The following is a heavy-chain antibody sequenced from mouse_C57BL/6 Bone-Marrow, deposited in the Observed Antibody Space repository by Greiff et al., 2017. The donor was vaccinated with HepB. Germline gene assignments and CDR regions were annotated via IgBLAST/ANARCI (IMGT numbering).Heavy chain of an antibody. V-gene: IGHV2-2*01. CDR3: ARGATVVFPYWYFDV. Sequence: VQLVESGPGLVQPSQSLSITCTVSGFSLTSYGVHWVRQSPGKGLEWLGVIWSGGSTDYNAAFISRLSISKDNSKSQVFFKMNSLQADDTAIYYCARGATVVFPYWYFDVWGTGTTVTVSS. J-gene: IGHJ1*03. CDR1: GFSLTSYG. CDR2: IWSGGST. D-gene: IGHD1-1*01.